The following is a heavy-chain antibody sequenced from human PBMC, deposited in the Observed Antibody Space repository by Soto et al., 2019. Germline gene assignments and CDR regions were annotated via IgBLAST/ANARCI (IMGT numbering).Heavy chain of an antibody. CDR2: ISYDGSNK. J-gene: IGHJ4*02. D-gene: IGHD3-10*01. V-gene: IGHV3-30*18. CDR3: AKGSSRSDY. CDR1: GFTFSSYG. Sequence: QVQLVESGGGVVQPGRSLRLSCAASGFTFSSYGMHWVRQAPGKGLEWVVVISYDGSNKYYADSVKGRFTISRDNSKNTLYLQMNSLRAEDTAVYYCAKGSSRSDYWGQGTLVTVSS.